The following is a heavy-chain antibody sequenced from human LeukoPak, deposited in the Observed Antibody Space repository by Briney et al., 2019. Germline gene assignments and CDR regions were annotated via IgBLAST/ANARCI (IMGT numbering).Heavy chain of an antibody. V-gene: IGHV3-30*01. Sequence: GRSLRLSCAASGFTFSSYAMHWVRQAPGKGLEWVAVISYDGSNKYYADSVKGRFTISRDNSKNTLYLRMNSLRAEDTAVYYCARGGEMATAPDYWGQGTLVTVSS. D-gene: IGHD5-24*01. CDR1: GFTFSSYA. CDR2: ISYDGSNK. CDR3: ARGGEMATAPDY. J-gene: IGHJ4*02.